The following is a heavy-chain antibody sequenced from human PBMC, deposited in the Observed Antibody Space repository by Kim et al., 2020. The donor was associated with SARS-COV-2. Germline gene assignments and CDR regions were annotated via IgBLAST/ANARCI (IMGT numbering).Heavy chain of an antibody. CDR3: ARDPCPSCYAGGWFDP. J-gene: IGHJ5*02. D-gene: IGHD2-2*01. V-gene: IGHV3-30*01. Sequence: SVKGRFTSSRDNSKNTLYLQMNSLRAEDTAVYYCARDPCPSCYAGGWFDPWGQGTLVTVSS.